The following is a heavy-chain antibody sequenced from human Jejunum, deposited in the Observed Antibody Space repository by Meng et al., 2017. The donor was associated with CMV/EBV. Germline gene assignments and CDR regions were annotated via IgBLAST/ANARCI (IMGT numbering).Heavy chain of an antibody. V-gene: IGHV4-59*01. CDR2: IHNSGLT. CDR1: GVSISAFS. D-gene: IGHD1-1*01. CDR3: ARVDVTGSSRRLFDL. J-gene: IGHJ4*02. Sequence: QGQLQESGPGLVKPSETLSVTCTVSGVSISAFSWSWIRQSPGKGLEFVGSIHNSGLTDYNPSLESRLLILSDTSKKQLSLQMASVTSADTATYYCARVDVTGSSRRLFDLWGQGALVTVSS.